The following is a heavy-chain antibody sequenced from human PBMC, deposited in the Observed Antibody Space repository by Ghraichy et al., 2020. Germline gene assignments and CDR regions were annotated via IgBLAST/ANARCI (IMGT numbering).Heavy chain of an antibody. J-gene: IGHJ4*01. V-gene: IGHV3-23*01. D-gene: IGHD2-21*02. Sequence: GGSLRLSCAASGFIFSNYAISWVRQAPGKGLEWVSSITVKSGTTYYADSVKGRFTNSRDNSKNTLYLQMNSLRAEDTAVYYCGKAVYCGGDCYSVEAPYFDYWGHGTLVTVSS. CDR1: GFIFSNYA. CDR3: GKAVYCGGDCYSVEAPYFDY. CDR2: ITVKSGTT.